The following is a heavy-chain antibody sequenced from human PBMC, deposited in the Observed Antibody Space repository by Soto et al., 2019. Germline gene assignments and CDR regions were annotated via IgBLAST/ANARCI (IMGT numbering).Heavy chain of an antibody. Sequence: EAQLLGSGGGLVQPGGSLRLSCVASGFSFTRHEMNWVRQAPGKGLEWLSYISSGGVSIYYADSVEGRFTISRDNAQNSVYLQMNNLRIEDTAVYYCGTGNTDGREYWGQGMLVTVSS. CDR2: ISSGGVSI. D-gene: IGHD5-18*01. CDR1: GFSFTRHE. V-gene: IGHV3-48*03. CDR3: GTGNTDGREY. J-gene: IGHJ4*01.